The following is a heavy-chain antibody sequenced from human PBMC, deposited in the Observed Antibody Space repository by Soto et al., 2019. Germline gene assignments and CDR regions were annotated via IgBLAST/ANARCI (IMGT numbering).Heavy chain of an antibody. CDR1: GGSIGSTDSY. CDR3: ARGGSGWAEYFQH. D-gene: IGHD6-25*01. V-gene: IGHV4-30-4*08. CDR2: IYYTGGT. Sequence: QVQLQESGPGLVEPSQTLSLTCTVSGGSIGSTDSYWSWIRRPPGKGLEWIGYIYYTGGTSYNLSLTSRLTISLETSSNQSSLTLSSVTATDTGIYYCARGGSGWAEYFQHWGQGALVAVSS. J-gene: IGHJ1*01.